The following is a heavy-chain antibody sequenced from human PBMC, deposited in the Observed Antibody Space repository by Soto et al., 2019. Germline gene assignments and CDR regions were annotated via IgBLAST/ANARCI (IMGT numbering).Heavy chain of an antibody. J-gene: IGHJ5*02. CDR3: ARRPLAVAVSPWFDP. V-gene: IGHV2-26*01. CDR1: GLSITDSEMG. Sequence: QVTLKESGPVLVNPTETLTLRCTVSGLSITDSEMGVSWIRQPPGQPLEWLAHIDSSGEKSYRTFLKSRLAIPKDTSKSQIVLTMTNMDPADTATYYCARRPLAVAVSPWFDPWGQGIPVTVSS. CDR2: IDSSGEK. D-gene: IGHD6-19*01.